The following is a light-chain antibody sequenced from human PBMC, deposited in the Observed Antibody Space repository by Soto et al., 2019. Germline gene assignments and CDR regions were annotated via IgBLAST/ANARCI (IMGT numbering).Light chain of an antibody. Sequence: QSAPTKPASVSGSPGQSITISCTGTSSDVGGYNYVSWYQQHPGIAPKLLIYGVTNRPSGVSTRFSGSKSGNTASLTISGLQAEDEADYHCSSYTSASTLLYLFGTGTKLTVL. CDR2: GVT. V-gene: IGLV2-14*01. CDR1: SSDVGGYNY. CDR3: SSYTSASTLLYL. J-gene: IGLJ1*01.